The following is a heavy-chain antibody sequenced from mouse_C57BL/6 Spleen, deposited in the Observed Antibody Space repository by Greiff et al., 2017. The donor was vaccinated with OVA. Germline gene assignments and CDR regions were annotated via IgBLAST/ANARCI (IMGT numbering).Heavy chain of an antibody. D-gene: IGHD1-1*01. V-gene: IGHV1-26*01. CDR1: GYTFTDYY. J-gene: IGHJ2*01. CDR3: AREGLRSHDY. CDR2: INPNNGGT. Sequence: EVKLQESGPELVKPGASVKISCKASGYTFTDYYMNWVKQSHGKSLEWIGDINPNNGGTSYNQKFKGKATLTVDKSSSTAYMELRSLTSEDSAVYYCAREGLRSHDYWGQGTTLTVSS.